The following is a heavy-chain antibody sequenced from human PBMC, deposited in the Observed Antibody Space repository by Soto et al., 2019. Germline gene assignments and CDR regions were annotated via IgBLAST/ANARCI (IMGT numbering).Heavy chain of an antibody. D-gene: IGHD2-8*02. CDR3: AKATATGGGAFEI. CDR2: ILVGGST. J-gene: IGHJ3*02. Sequence: LRLSCGVSGFICSSYDMSWVRQAPGKGLEWVSTILVGGSTHYEDSVKGRFTISRDTSKNTVYLQMSSLTAGDTAMYYCAKATATGGGAFEIYGQGTMVTVSS. V-gene: IGHV3-23*01. CDR1: GFICSSYD.